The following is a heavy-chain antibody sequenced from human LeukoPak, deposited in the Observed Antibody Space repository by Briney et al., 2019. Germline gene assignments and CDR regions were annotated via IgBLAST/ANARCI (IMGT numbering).Heavy chain of an antibody. CDR1: GGSITSYH. CDR2: IYYSGST. J-gene: IGHJ4*02. D-gene: IGHD5-24*01. CDR3: ARGSRDGYNHFDY. V-gene: IGHV4-59*01. Sequence: KASETLSLTCTISGGSITSYHWSWIRRPPGKGLEWIGYIYYSGSTNYNPSLKSRVTISVDTSKNQFSLNLRSVTAADTAVYYCARGSRDGYNHFDYWGQGTLVTVSS.